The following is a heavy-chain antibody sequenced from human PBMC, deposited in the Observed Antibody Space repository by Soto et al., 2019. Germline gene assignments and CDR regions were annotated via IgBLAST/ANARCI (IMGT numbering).Heavy chain of an antibody. J-gene: IGHJ6*02. Sequence: GASVKVSCKASGYTFTGYYMHWVRQAPGQGLEWMGWINPNSGGTKYAQKFQGWVTLTRDTSISTAYMELSRLTSDDTAVYYCARGPEGTTTSHYYSGMDVWGQGTTVTVSS. CDR3: ARGPEGTTTSHYYSGMDV. D-gene: IGHD1-26*01. CDR1: GYTFTGYY. CDR2: INPNSGGT. V-gene: IGHV1-2*04.